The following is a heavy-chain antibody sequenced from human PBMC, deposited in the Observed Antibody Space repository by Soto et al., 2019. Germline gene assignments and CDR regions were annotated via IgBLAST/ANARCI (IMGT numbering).Heavy chain of an antibody. J-gene: IGHJ4*02. CDR1: GGSINSYY. V-gene: IGHV4-59*01. CDR3: VRYYCTSTTCFSFDY. CDR2: VYYTGST. Sequence: SETLSLTCTVSGGSINSYYWSWIRQPPGEGLEWIGYVYYTGSTNSNPSLKSRVTISVDSSKNQFSLRLSSVTAAFTAVNYCVRYYCTSTTCFSFDYWGRGNLVAVSS. D-gene: IGHD2-2*01.